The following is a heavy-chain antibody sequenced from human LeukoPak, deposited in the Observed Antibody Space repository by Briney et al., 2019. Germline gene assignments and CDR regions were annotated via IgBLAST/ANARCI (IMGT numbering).Heavy chain of an antibody. J-gene: IGHJ5*02. CDR2: ISAYNGNT. CDR1: GYTFTSYG. V-gene: IGHV1-18*01. Sequence: ASVKVSCKASGYTFTSYGISWARQAPGQGLEWMGWISAYNGNTNYAQKLQGRVTMTTDTSTSIAYMELRSLRSDDTAVYYCARDPYPIVVVPAAMYHWGQGTLVTVSS. CDR3: ARDPYPIVVVPAAMYH. D-gene: IGHD2-2*01.